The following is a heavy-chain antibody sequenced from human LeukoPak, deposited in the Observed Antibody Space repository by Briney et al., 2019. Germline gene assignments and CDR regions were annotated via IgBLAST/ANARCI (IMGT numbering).Heavy chain of an antibody. CDR1: GFTFSNYW. CDR3: ARVNYGLDV. J-gene: IGHJ6*02. Sequence: GGSLRLSCAASGFTFSNYWMHWVRQAPGKGLVWVSRINGDGSNTNYADPVKGRFTISRDNAKNTLYLQMSSLRAEDTAVYYCARVNYGLDVWGQGTTVTVSS. CDR2: INGDGSNT. V-gene: IGHV3-74*01.